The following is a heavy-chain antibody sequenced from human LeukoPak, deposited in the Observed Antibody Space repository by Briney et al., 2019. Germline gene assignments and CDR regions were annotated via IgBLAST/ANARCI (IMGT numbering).Heavy chain of an antibody. CDR3: ARKSYDFWTGGHYYYMDV. D-gene: IGHD3-3*01. Sequence: PSETLSLTCTVSGYSISSGYYWGWIRQPPGKGLEWIGSIYHSGSTYYSPSLKSRVTISVDTSKNQFSLKLSSVTAADTAVYYCARKSYDFWTGGHYYYMDVWGKGTTVTVSS. J-gene: IGHJ6*03. CDR2: IYHSGST. CDR1: GYSISSGYY. V-gene: IGHV4-38-2*02.